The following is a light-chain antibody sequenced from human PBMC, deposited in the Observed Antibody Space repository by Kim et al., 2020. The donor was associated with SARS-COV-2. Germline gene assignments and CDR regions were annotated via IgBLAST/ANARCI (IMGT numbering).Light chain of an antibody. CDR3: QQYYALPLT. CDR1: QSVLHSSNNQNY. Sequence: DIVMTQSPDSLAVSLGERATINCMSSQSVLHSSNNQNYLAWYQQKPGQPPKLLIYWASTRESGVPDRFSGSASGTDFTLTISSLQAEDVAVYYCQQYYALPLTFGGGTKVDIK. V-gene: IGKV4-1*01. J-gene: IGKJ4*01. CDR2: WAS.